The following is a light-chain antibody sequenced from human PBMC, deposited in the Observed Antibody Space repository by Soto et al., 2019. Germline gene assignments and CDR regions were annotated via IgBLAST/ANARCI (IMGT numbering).Light chain of an antibody. CDR3: QSYDISLSGYV. CDR1: SSNIGTDYD. CDR2: VNS. J-gene: IGLJ1*01. Sequence: QLVLTQPPSVSGAPGQRVTISCTGSSSNIGTDYDVHWYQRLPGTAPKLLIYVNSRRPSGVPDRFSGSKSGTSASLAITGLQAEDEADYYCQSYDISLSGYVFGTGTKLTVL. V-gene: IGLV1-40*01.